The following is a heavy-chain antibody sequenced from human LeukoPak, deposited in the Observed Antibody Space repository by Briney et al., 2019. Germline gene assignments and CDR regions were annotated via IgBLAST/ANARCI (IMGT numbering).Heavy chain of an antibody. CDR2: INTDGSST. V-gene: IGHV3-74*01. Sequence: PGGSLRLSCAASGFTFSSYWMHWVRQAPGKGLVWVSRINTDGSSTSYADSVKGRFTISRDNTKNTLYLQMNSLRAEDTAVYYCARDRRSITQRGFDPWGQGTLVTVSS. CDR1: GFTFSSYW. J-gene: IGHJ5*02. CDR3: ARDRRSITQRGFDP. D-gene: IGHD2-2*01.